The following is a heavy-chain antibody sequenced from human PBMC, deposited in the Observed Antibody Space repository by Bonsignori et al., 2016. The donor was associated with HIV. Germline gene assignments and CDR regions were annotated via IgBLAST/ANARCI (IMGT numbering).Heavy chain of an antibody. D-gene: IGHD3-3*01. V-gene: IGHV3-21*01. J-gene: IGHJ4*02. CDR2: ISSSSSYI. CDR3: ARHFRYDFWLDY. Sequence: VRQAPGKGLEWVSSISSSSSYIYYADSVKGRFTISRDNAKNSLYLQMNSLRAEDTAVYYCARHFRYDFWLDYWGQGTLVTVSS.